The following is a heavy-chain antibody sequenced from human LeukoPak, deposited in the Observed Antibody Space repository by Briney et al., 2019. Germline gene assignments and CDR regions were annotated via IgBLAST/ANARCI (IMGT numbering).Heavy chain of an antibody. D-gene: IGHD4/OR15-4a*01. J-gene: IGHJ4*02. CDR2: ISSSSSYI. Sequence: GGSLRLSCASSGFRFSSYGLSWVRQAPGKGLEWVSSISSSSSYIYYADSVKGRFTISRDNAKNSLYLQMNSLRAEDTAVYYCARESMVVSSQFDYWGQGTLVTVSS. CDR3: ARESMVVSSQFDY. CDR1: GFRFSSYG. V-gene: IGHV3-21*01.